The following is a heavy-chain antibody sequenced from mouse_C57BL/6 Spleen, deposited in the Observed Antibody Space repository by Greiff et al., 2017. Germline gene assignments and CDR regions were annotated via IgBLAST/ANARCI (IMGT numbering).Heavy chain of an antibody. CDR1: GYSFTGYY. J-gene: IGHJ2*01. CDR2: INPSTGGT. CDR3: AKRPHFDY. D-gene: IGHD2-12*01. Sequence: EVQLQQSGPELVKPGASVKISCKASGYSFTGYYMNWVKQSPEKSLEWIGEINPSTGGTTYNQKFKAKATLTVDKSSSTAYMQLKSLTSEDSAVYYCAKRPHFDYWGQGTTLTVSS. V-gene: IGHV1-42*01.